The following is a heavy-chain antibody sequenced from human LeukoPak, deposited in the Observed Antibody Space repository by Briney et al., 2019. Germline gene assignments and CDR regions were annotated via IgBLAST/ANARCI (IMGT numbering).Heavy chain of an antibody. D-gene: IGHD3-16*01. CDR3: ARERGGDFDY. Sequence: PGGSLRLSCAASGFTFSSYAMHWVRQAPGKGLEWVAVISYDGSNKYYADSVKGRFTISRDNAKNSLYLQMNSLRAEDTAVYYCARERGGDFDYWGQGTLVTVSS. CDR1: GFTFSSYA. CDR2: ISYDGSNK. J-gene: IGHJ4*02. V-gene: IGHV3-30-3*01.